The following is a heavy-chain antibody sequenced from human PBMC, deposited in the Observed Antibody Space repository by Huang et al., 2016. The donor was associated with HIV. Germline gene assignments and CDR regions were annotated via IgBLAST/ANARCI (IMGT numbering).Heavy chain of an antibody. CDR3: ATSSSGGGWYLDI. V-gene: IGHV4-34*01. D-gene: IGHD6-19*01. Sequence: QVQLYQWGAGPLKPSETLSLTCGVSVGSLSGYYWNWLRQSPGKGLEWIGEINQGGSTKYNPSFKSRVTISVDTSKIQFSLNLTSVTATDTAVYYCATSSSGGGWYLDIWGHGTLVTVS. J-gene: IGHJ2*01. CDR1: VGSLSGYY. CDR2: INQGGST.